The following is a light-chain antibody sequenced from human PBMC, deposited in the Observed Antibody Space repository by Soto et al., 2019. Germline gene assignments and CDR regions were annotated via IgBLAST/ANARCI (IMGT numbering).Light chain of an antibody. Sequence: EIVMTQSPPTLSVSPGEGATLSCRASQSLSTNLAWYQQKPGQSPRLLIYSASTRASGIPARFSGSGSGTEFTLTISSLESEDSAVYYCQQLNYWPLYTFGQGTKLEIK. V-gene: IGKV3-15*01. CDR2: SAS. CDR1: QSLSTN. CDR3: QQLNYWPLYT. J-gene: IGKJ2*01.